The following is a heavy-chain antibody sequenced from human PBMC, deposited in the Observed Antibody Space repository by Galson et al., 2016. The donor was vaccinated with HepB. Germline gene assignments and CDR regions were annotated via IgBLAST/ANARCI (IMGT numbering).Heavy chain of an antibody. V-gene: IGHV3-30*04. Sequence: SLRLSCAASGFTFSYYAIQWVRQPPGKGLEWVAVISYDGRRDYYADSVNGRFTVSRDTPKSTVSLLMNGLKTEDTAIYYCGGGMYGSGPTHPYYYFGLDVWGQGSTVTVSS. D-gene: IGHD3-10*01. CDR1: GFTFSYYA. CDR2: ISYDGRRD. CDR3: GGGMYGSGPTHPYYYFGLDV. J-gene: IGHJ6*02.